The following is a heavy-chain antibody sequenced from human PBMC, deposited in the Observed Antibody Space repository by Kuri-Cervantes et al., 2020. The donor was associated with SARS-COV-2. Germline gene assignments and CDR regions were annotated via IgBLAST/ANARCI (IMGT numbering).Heavy chain of an antibody. V-gene: IGHV1-69*08. Sequence: SVKVSCKASGGTFISSSITWVRQAPGQGLEWMGRINLMFDSANYAQKVQGRVTITADKSTRTTYMELSSLTSEDTAVYYCARGGVGATLYWGQGTLVTVSS. CDR2: INLMFDSA. CDR3: ARGGVGATLY. CDR1: GGTFISSS. J-gene: IGHJ4*02. D-gene: IGHD1-26*01.